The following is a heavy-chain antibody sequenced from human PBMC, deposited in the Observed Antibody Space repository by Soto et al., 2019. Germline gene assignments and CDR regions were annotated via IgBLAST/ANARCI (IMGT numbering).Heavy chain of an antibody. Sequence: KPSETLSLTCTVSGGSISSEGYYWSWFRQLPGKGLEWIGDIYYSGTTYHNPSLRSRLTISGDASKNQFSLKLSSVTAADTALYYCARGRGYSYGPYYFDYWGQGTLVTVYS. D-gene: IGHD5-18*01. CDR3: ARGRGYSYGPYYFDY. J-gene: IGHJ4*02. CDR1: GGSISSEGYY. V-gene: IGHV4-31*03. CDR2: IYYSGTT.